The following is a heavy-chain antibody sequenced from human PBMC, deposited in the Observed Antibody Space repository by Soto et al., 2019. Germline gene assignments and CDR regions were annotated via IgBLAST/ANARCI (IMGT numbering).Heavy chain of an antibody. D-gene: IGHD6-19*01. J-gene: IGHJ3*02. V-gene: IGHV4-59*13. CDR1: GGSISSYY. CDR2: IYYSGST. Sequence: SETLSLTCTVSGGSISSYYWSWIRQPPGKGLEWIGYIYYSGSTNYNPSLKSRVTITVDTSKNQFSLKLSSVTAADTDVYYCARVLAVATDAFDIWGQGTMVTVSS. CDR3: ARVLAVATDAFDI.